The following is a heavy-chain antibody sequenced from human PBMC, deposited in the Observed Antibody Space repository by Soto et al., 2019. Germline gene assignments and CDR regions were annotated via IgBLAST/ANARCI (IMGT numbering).Heavy chain of an antibody. CDR3: ADSGGCTSLYYYFGMDV. D-gene: IGHD6-25*01. CDR1: GGTFSSYA. J-gene: IGHJ6*02. CDR2: IIPIFGTA. V-gene: IGHV1-69*01. Sequence: QVQLVQSGAEVKKPGSSVKVSCKASGGTFSSYAISWVRQAPGQGLEWMGGIIPIFGTANYAQKFQGRVTIARDESTSRGYMGLGSLRAEDTGVYYCADSGGCTSLYYYFGMDVWGQGTTVTVSS.